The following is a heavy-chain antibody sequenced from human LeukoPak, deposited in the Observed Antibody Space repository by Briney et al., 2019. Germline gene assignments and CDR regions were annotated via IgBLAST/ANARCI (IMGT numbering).Heavy chain of an antibody. CDR1: GGSFSGYY. CDR3: ARGWDNNDSSGYSA. CDR2: INHSGST. V-gene: IGHV4-34*01. J-gene: IGHJ4*02. Sequence: SETLSLTCAVYGGSFSGYYWSWIRQPPGKGLEWIGEINHSGSTNYNPSLKSRVTISVDTSKNQFSLKLSSVTAADTAVYYCARGWDNNDSSGYSAWGQGTLVTVSS. D-gene: IGHD3-22*01.